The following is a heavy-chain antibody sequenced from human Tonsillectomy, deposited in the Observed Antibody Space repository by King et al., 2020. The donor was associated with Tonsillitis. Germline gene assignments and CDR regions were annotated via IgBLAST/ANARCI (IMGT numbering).Heavy chain of an antibody. V-gene: IGHV4-31*03. CDR2: IYYSGST. CDR1: GGSISSGGHY. D-gene: IGHD3-9*01. Sequence: QLQESGPGLVKPSQTLSLTCTVSGGSISSGGHYWSWIRQHPGKGLEWIGYIYYSGSTFYNPPLKSRVTISVDTSENQFSLNLCSVTAADTAMYYLARADIRDGMDVWGQGTTVTVSS. CDR3: ARADIRDGMDV. J-gene: IGHJ6*02.